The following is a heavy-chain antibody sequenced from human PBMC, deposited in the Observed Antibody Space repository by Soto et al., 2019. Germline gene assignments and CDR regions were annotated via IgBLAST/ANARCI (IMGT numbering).Heavy chain of an antibody. J-gene: IGHJ6*02. CDR1: GGSISSGGYY. D-gene: IGHD1-26*01. V-gene: IGHV4-31*03. Sequence: QVQLQESGPGLVKPSQTLSLTCTVSGGSISSGGYYWTWIRQHPGKGLEWIGYIFYSGNTYYNPSLKSRVTLSVDTSKNQFSLKLNSVTAADTAVYYCARYAQLPPIYGMDVWGQGTSVTISS. CDR2: IFYSGNT. CDR3: ARYAQLPPIYGMDV.